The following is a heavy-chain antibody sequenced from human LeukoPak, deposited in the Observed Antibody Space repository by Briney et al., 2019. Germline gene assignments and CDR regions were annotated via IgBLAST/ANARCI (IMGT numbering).Heavy chain of an antibody. CDR1: GLTFSSYS. CDR2: ISSSSSYI. D-gene: IGHD1-7*01. Sequence: GGSLRLSCAASGLTFSSYSMNWVRQAPGKGLEWVSSISSSSSYIYYADSVKGRFTISRDNAKNSLYLQMNSLRAEDTAVYYCARGITGTNFGYYYYYMDVWGKGTTVTVSS. CDR3: ARGITGTNFGYYYYYMDV. J-gene: IGHJ6*03. V-gene: IGHV3-21*01.